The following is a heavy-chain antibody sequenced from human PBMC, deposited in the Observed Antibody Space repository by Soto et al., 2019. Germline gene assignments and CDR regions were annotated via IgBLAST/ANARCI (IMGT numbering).Heavy chain of an antibody. CDR3: AVRTGNWNPLAD. D-gene: IGHD1-1*01. J-gene: IGHJ4*02. V-gene: IGHV1-69*02. CDR2: IVPMIDKI. Sequence: QVQLVQPGAEVEKPGSSVKVSCKASGGTTSSYTISWVRQAPGQGLEWMGNIVPMIDKIDHAQKFQGRGTCTADKSTRTVYMVLRSLRSEDKAVYFCAVRTGNWNPLADWGEGTLVTVSS. CDR1: GGTTSSYT.